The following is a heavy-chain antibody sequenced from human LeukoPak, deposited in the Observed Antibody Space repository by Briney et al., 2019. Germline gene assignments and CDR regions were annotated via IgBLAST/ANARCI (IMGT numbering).Heavy chain of an antibody. CDR3: AKEHSVLTMMRGLDS. Sequence: PGGSLRLSCAASGFTSSNYALHWVRQAPGKGLEWVSGISVSGGSIYYADSVTGRFTISRDNSKDTLYLQMNSLRVEDTALYYCAKEHSVLTMMRGLDSWGQGTLVTVSS. CDR1: GFTSSNYA. V-gene: IGHV3-23*01. J-gene: IGHJ4*02. CDR2: ISVSGGSI. D-gene: IGHD3-22*01.